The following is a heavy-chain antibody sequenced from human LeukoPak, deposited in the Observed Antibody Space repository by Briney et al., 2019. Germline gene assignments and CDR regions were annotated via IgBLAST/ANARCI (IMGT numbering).Heavy chain of an antibody. V-gene: IGHV3-30*03. CDR2: ISYDGSNK. J-gene: IGHJ4*02. CDR1: GFTFSSYG. Sequence: PGGSLRLSCAASGFTFSSYGMHWVRQAPGKGLEWVAVISYDGSNKYYADSVKGRFTISRDNAKNSLYLQMNSLRAEDTAVYYCARDSVPAAISIVATIDYWGQGTLVTVSS. D-gene: IGHD2-2*02. CDR3: ARDSVPAAISIVATIDY.